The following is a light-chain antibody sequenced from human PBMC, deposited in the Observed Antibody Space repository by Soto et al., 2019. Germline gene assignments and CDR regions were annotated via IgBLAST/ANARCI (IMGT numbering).Light chain of an antibody. CDR1: SSDVGGYKY. CDR3: SSYTTSLTLV. CDR2: EVS. J-gene: IGLJ1*01. V-gene: IGLV2-14*01. Sequence: QSVLTQPPSVSAAPGQKVTISCSGTSSDVGGYKYVSWYRQHPGKAPKLMIYEVSNRPSGVSNRFSGSKSGNTASLTISGLQAEDEADYYCSSYTTSLTLVFGTGTKVTVL.